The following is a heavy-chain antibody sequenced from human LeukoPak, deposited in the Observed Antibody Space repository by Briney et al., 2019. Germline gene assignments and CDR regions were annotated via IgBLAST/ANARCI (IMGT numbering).Heavy chain of an antibody. V-gene: IGHV1-46*01. CDR1: GYTFTSHY. Sequence: SVKVSYKASGYTFTSHYIHLLRQDPGQPREWMGIINQSGGSASYAQKFQGRVTMTRDTSTSTVYMEVSSLRSEDTAVYYCARGGVEVRTWGNWFDPWGQGTLVTVSS. CDR2: INQSGGSA. D-gene: IGHD7-27*01. CDR3: ARGGVEVRTWGNWFDP. J-gene: IGHJ5*02.